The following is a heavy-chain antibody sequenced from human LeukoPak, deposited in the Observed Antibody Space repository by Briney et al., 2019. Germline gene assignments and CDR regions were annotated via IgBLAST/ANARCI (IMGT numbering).Heavy chain of an antibody. D-gene: IGHD4-23*01. Sequence: GASVKVSCKASGGTFSSYAISWVRQAPGQGLEWMGRIIPLLGIANYAQKFQGRVTITADKSTSTAYMELSSLRSEDTAVYYCARETPLTTVVTPFDYWGQGTLVTVSS. CDR3: ARETPLTTVVTPFDY. V-gene: IGHV1-69*04. CDR2: IIPLLGIA. CDR1: GGTFSSYA. J-gene: IGHJ4*02.